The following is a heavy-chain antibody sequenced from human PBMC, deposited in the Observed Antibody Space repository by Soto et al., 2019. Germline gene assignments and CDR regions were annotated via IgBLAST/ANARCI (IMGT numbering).Heavy chain of an antibody. CDR3: AREFGWFDP. CDR2: INHSGST. V-gene: IGHV4-34*01. CDR1: GGSFSGYY. Sequence: TLSLTCAVYGGSFSGYYWSWIRQPPGKGLEWIGEINHSGSTNYNPSLKSRVTISVDTSKNQFSLKMSSVTAADTAVYYCAREFGWFDPWGQGTLVTVSS. J-gene: IGHJ5*02. D-gene: IGHD3-16*01.